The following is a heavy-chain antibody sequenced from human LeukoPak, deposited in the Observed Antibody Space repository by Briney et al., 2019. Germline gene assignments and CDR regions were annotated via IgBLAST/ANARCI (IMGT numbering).Heavy chain of an antibody. CDR1: GFTFNNYA. CDR2: ITGSGSRT. Sequence: GGSLRLSCAASGFTFNNYAMGWVRQAPGKGLAWVSAITGSGSRTYYADSVKGRFTISRDNSKSTLYLQMNSLRAEDTAVYYCANVLSIAAAYGDYWGQGTLVTVPS. D-gene: IGHD6-13*01. J-gene: IGHJ4*02. V-gene: IGHV3-23*01. CDR3: ANVLSIAAAYGDY.